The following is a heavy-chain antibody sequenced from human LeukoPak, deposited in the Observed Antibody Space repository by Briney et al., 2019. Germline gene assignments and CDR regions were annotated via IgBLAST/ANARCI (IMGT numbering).Heavy chain of an antibody. CDR2: IIPIFGTA. CDR3: AMVVTAIPVYYYMDV. CDR1: GGTFSSYA. V-gene: IGHV1-69*13. D-gene: IGHD2-21*02. Sequence: SVKVSCKASGGTFSSYAISWVRQAPGQGLEWMGGIIPIFGTANYAQKFQGRVTITADESTSTAYMELSSLRSEDTAVYYCAMVVTAIPVYYYMDVWGKGTTVTVSS. J-gene: IGHJ6*03.